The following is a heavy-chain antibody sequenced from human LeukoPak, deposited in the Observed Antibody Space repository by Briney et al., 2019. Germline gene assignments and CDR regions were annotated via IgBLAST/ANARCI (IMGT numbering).Heavy chain of an antibody. D-gene: IGHD3-10*01. V-gene: IGHV7-4-1*02. CDR1: GYTFTSYA. Sequence: ASVKVSCKASGYTFTSYAMNWVRQAPGQGLEWMGWINTNTGNPTYAQGFTGRFVFSLDTSVSTAYLQISSLKAEDTAVYYCARDYYGSGSYGVPNWFDPWGQGTLVTVSS. CDR2: INTNTGNP. CDR3: ARDYYGSGSYGVPNWFDP. J-gene: IGHJ5*02.